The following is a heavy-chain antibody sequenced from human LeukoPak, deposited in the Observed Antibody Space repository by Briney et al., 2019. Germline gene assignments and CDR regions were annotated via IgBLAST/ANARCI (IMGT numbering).Heavy chain of an antibody. Sequence: SSETLSLSCTVSCGSISTFYWSWIRQSPGKGLEWIGYIYYSGSTSYNPSLKSRVTISINTSKTQFSLKLSSVTAADTAVYYCTRVVYSGSLGYSDYWGQGALVTVSS. CDR1: CGSISTFY. J-gene: IGHJ4*02. D-gene: IGHD3-10*01. V-gene: IGHV4-59*01. CDR2: IYYSGST. CDR3: TRVVYSGSLGYSDY.